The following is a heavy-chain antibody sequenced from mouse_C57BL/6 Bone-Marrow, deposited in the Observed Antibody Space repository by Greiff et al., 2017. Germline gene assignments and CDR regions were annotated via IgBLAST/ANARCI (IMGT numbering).Heavy chain of an antibody. Sequence: EVHLVESGPGLVKPSQSLSLTCSVTGYSITSGYYWNWIRQFPGNKLEWMGYISYDGSNNYNPSLKNRISITRDTSKNQFFLKLNSVTTEDTATYYCAGLIYYYGPPFAYWGQGTLVTVSA. J-gene: IGHJ3*01. CDR2: ISYDGSN. CDR3: AGLIYYYGPPFAY. D-gene: IGHD1-1*01. V-gene: IGHV3-6*01. CDR1: GYSITSGYY.